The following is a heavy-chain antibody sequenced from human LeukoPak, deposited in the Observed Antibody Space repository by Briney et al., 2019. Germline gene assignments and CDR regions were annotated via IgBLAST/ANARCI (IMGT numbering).Heavy chain of an antibody. J-gene: IGHJ5*02. CDR2: IDWDDDK. D-gene: IGHD1-26*01. V-gene: IGHV2-70*01. Sequence: SGPTLVNPTQALTLTCTFSAFSLSTSGMCVSWIRQPPGKALEWLALIDWDDDKYYSTSLKTRLTISKDTSKNQVVLTMTNMDPVDTATYYCARTRIGGNWFDPWGQGTLVTVSS. CDR1: AFSLSTSGMC. CDR3: ARTRIGGNWFDP.